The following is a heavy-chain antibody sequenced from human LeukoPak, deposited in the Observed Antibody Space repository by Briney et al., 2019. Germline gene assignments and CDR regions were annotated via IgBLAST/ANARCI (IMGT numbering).Heavy chain of an antibody. V-gene: IGHV3-23*01. Sequence: GGSLRLSCAASGFTFSSYAMGWVRQAPGKGLEWVSAISGSGDTYYADSVKGRFTISRDNSKNTLYLQMNSLRAEDTAVYYCAKDPRRQIQLWLQAQNYYYYYMDVWGKGTTVTVSS. CDR2: ISGSGDT. CDR1: GFTFSSYA. D-gene: IGHD5-18*01. CDR3: AKDPRRQIQLWLQAQNYYYYYMDV. J-gene: IGHJ6*03.